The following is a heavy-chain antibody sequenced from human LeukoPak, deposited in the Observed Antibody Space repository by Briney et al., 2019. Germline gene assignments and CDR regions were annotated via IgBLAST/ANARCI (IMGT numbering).Heavy chain of an antibody. CDR1: GGSISSSNW. D-gene: IGHD4-17*01. J-gene: IGHJ3*02. V-gene: IGHV4-4*02. CDR3: ARPAYYGDYGGAFDI. CDR2: IYHSGST. Sequence: SETLSLTCAVSGGSISSSNWWSWVRQPPGKGLEWIGEIYHSGSTNYNPSLKSRVTISVDKSKNQFSLKLNSVTAADTAVYYCARPAYYGDYGGAFDIWGQGTMVTVSS.